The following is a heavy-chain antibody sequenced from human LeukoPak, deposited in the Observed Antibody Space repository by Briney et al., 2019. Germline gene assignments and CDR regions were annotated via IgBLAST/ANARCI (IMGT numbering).Heavy chain of an antibody. D-gene: IGHD2-15*01. Sequence: GGSLRLSCAASGFTFSNAWMSWVRQAPGKGLEWVAVIWYDGSNKYYADSVKGRFTISRDNSKNTLYLQMNSLRAEDTAVYYCARDPKDLYYFDYWGQGTLVTVSS. V-gene: IGHV3-33*08. CDR2: IWYDGSNK. CDR3: ARDPKDLYYFDY. CDR1: GFTFSNAW. J-gene: IGHJ4*02.